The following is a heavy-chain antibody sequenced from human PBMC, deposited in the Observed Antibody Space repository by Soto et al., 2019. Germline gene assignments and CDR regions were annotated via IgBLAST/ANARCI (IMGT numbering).Heavy chain of an antibody. Sequence: GASVKVSCKASGYTFTGYYMHWVRQAPGQGLEWMGWINPNSGGTNYAQKFQGWVVMTRDTSISTAYMELSRLRSDDTAVYYCARAQSIAAYFDYWGQGTLVTVSS. V-gene: IGHV1-2*04. CDR1: GYTFTGYY. CDR3: ARAQSIAAYFDY. CDR2: INPNSGGT. D-gene: IGHD6-6*01. J-gene: IGHJ4*02.